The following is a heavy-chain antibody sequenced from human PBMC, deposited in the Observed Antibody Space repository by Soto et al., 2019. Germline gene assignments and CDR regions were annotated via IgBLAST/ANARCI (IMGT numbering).Heavy chain of an antibody. CDR3: ARERMGGGYAFGGLVS. CDR2: INHSGST. CDR1: GGSFSGYY. J-gene: IGHJ4*02. D-gene: IGHD5-12*01. Sequence: PSETLSLTCAVYGGSFSGYYWSWIRQPPGKGLEWIGEINHSGSTNYNPSLKCRATISVNTSKNQFSLKLSSVTAADTAVYYCARERMGGGYAFGGLVSWGPGILVTVSS. V-gene: IGHV4-34*01.